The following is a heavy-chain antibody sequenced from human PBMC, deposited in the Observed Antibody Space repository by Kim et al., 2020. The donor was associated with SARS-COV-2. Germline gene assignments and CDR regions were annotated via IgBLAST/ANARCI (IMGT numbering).Heavy chain of an antibody. Sequence: GGSLRLSCAASGFSFSSYSMNWVRQAPGKGLEWVSSSGFRSSHMFYADSVKGRFTLSRDNAKSSLYLQMNSLRVEDTAVYYCAREGGGRLDFDYWGQGALVTVSS. D-gene: IGHD3-16*01. CDR3: AREGGGRLDFDY. CDR1: GFSFSSYS. V-gene: IGHV3-21*01. J-gene: IGHJ4*02. CDR2: SGFRSSHM.